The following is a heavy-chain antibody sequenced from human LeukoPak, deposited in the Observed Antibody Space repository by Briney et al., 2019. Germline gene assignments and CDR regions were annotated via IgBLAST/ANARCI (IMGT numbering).Heavy chain of an antibody. CDR1: GLTFSNYG. J-gene: IGHJ4*02. CDR3: ARDGRFAAYEPDY. V-gene: IGHV1-18*01. Sequence: ASVKVSCKASGLTFSNYGITWVRQAPGQGLEWVGWISAYDGNTNYAQKFQGRVTMTTDTSTRTAHMELRSLRYDDTAVYYCARDGRFAAYEPDYWGQGTLVTVSS. D-gene: IGHD1-26*01. CDR2: ISAYDGNT.